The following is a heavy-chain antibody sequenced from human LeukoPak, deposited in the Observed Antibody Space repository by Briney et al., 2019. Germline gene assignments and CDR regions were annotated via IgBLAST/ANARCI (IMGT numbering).Heavy chain of an antibody. CDR3: ARGSRRFGELFDAFDI. J-gene: IGHJ3*02. D-gene: IGHD3-10*01. CDR2: ISAYNGNT. CDR1: GYTFTNYG. V-gene: IGHV1-18*01. Sequence: GASVKVSCKASGYTFTNYGISWVRQAPGQGLEWMGWISAYNGNTNYAQKFQGRVTMTRDTSTSTAYMGLRSLRSDDTAVYYCARGSRRFGELFDAFDIWGQGTMVTVSS.